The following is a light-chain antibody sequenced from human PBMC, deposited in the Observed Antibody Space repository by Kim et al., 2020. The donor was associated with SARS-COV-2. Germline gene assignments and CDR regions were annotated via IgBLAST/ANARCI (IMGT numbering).Light chain of an antibody. CDR1: QSVSSY. Sequence: LCPRKRAPLSCRASQSVSSYLTWYQQKPGQAPRLLIDNASSRATGIPARYSGSGARTDFTLTISSREPEDFTVNYCEQRSNRPITFGQGTRLEIK. CDR2: NAS. J-gene: IGKJ5*01. V-gene: IGKV3-11*01. CDR3: EQRSNRPIT.